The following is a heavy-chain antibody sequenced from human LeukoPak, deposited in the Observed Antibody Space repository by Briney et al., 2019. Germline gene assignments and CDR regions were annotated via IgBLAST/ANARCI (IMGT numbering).Heavy chain of an antibody. CDR2: ISSSSSTI. CDR3: ASLSRRSREDY. CDR1: GFTFSSYS. V-gene: IGHV3-48*01. D-gene: IGHD1-26*01. J-gene: IGHJ4*02. Sequence: GGSLRLSCAASGFTFSSYSMNWVRQAPGKGLEWVSYISSSSSTIYYADSVKGRFTISRDNAKNSLYLQMNSLRAEDTAVYYCASLSRRSREDYWGQGTLVTVSS.